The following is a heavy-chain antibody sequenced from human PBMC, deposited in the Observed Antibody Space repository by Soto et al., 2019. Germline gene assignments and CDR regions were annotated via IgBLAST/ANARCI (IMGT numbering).Heavy chain of an antibody. CDR1: AGYW. Sequence: AGYWITWVRQKPGKGLEWMGRIDPSDSQTYYSPSFRGHVTISVTKSITTVFLQWSSLKASDTAMYYCARLEYCSGGSCFYYFDYWGQGTLVTVSS. V-gene: IGHV5-10-1*01. CDR2: IDPSDSQT. D-gene: IGHD2-15*01. CDR3: ARLEYCSGGSCFYYFDY. J-gene: IGHJ4*02.